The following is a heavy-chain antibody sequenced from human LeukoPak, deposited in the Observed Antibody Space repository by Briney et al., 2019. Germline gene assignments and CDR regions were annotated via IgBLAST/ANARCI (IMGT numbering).Heavy chain of an antibody. CDR1: GFTFSSYA. D-gene: IGHD3-22*01. CDR2: IWYDGSNK. V-gene: IGHV3-33*08. J-gene: IGHJ4*02. CDR3: ARDPKYYDSSGYSDY. Sequence: GGSLRLSCAASGFTFSSYAMHWVRQAPGKGLERVAVIWYDGSNKYYADSVKGRFTISRDNFKNTLYLQMNSLRAEDTAVYYCARDPKYYDSSGYSDYWGQGTLVTVSS.